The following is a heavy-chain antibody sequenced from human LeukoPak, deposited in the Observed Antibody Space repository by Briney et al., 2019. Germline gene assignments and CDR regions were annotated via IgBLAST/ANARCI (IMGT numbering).Heavy chain of an antibody. CDR2: IYYSGTT. CDR1: GVSVSASFYY. D-gene: IGHD2-15*01. CDR3: ARGVVAARTPWAPTTSYGMDV. Sequence: NPSETLSLTCTVSGVSVSASFYYWGWIRQSPEKGLEWIANIYYSGTTYYNPSLKSRVTISVDTSKNEFSLKLSSVTAADTAVYYCARGVVAARTPWAPTTSYGMDVWGQGTTVTVSS. J-gene: IGHJ6*02. V-gene: IGHV4-39*07.